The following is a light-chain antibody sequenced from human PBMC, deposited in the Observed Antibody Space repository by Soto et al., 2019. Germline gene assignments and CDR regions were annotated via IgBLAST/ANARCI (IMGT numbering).Light chain of an antibody. Sequence: QSVLTQPRSVSGSPGQSVTISCTGSSSDVGGYNYVSWYQHHPGKAPKVVIYDVSQRPSGVPDRFSGSKSGNTASLTISGLQAEDEADYYCCSYAGSYTFVFGGGTKVTVL. CDR3: CSYAGSYTFV. CDR1: SSDVGGYNY. J-gene: IGLJ1*01. V-gene: IGLV2-11*01. CDR2: DVS.